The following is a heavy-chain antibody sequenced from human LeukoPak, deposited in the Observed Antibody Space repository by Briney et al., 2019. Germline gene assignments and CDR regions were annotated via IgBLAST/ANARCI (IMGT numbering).Heavy chain of an antibody. Sequence: GGSLGLSCAASGFTFSSYGMHWVRQAPGKGLEWVAFIRYDGTDKYYAGSVKGRFTISRDNSKNTLYLQMNSLRAEDTAVYYCAKLQLYYDILTGPLVDHWGQGTLVTVSS. J-gene: IGHJ4*02. CDR1: GFTFSSYG. CDR2: IRYDGTDK. CDR3: AKLQLYYDILTGPLVDH. V-gene: IGHV3-30*02. D-gene: IGHD3-9*01.